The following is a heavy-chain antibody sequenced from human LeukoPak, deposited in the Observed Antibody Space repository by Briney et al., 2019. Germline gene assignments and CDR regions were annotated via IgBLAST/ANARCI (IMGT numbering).Heavy chain of an antibody. CDR3: ARGICSGGSCYSRYYYYYMDV. D-gene: IGHD2-15*01. CDR2: IIPILGIA. V-gene: IGHV1-69*02. CDR1: GGTFSSYT. J-gene: IGHJ6*03. Sequence: ASVKVSCKASGGTFSSYTISWVRQAPGQGLEWIGRIIPILGIANYAQKFQGRVTITADKSTSTAYIELSSLRSEDTAVYYCARGICSGGSCYSRYYYYYMDVWGQGTLVTVSS.